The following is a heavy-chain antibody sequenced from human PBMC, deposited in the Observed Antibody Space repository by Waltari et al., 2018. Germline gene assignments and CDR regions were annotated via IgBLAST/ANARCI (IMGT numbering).Heavy chain of an antibody. Sequence: GFEWRGIIYPGDSDTRYSPSFQGQVTISADKSISTAYLQWSSLKASDTAMYYCARRIAVAGTTGYWYFDLWGRGTLVTVSS. J-gene: IGHJ2*01. CDR2: IYPGDSDT. V-gene: IGHV5-51*02. D-gene: IGHD6-19*01. CDR3: ARRIAVAGTTGYWYFDL.